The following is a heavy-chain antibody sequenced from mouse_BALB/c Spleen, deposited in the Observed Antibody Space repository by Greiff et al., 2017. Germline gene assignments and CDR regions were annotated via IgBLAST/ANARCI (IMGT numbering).Heavy chain of an antibody. CDR2: ISNGGGST. D-gene: IGHD1-1*01. CDR1: GFTFSSYT. Sequence: EVKVEESGGGLVQPGGSLKLSCAASGFTFSSYTMSWVRQTPEKRLEWVAYISNGGGSTYYPDTVKGRFTISRDNAKNTLYLQMSSLKSEDTAMYYCGTSHYEYYAMDYWGQGTSVTASS. CDR3: GTSHYEYYAMDY. J-gene: IGHJ4*01. V-gene: IGHV5-12-2*01.